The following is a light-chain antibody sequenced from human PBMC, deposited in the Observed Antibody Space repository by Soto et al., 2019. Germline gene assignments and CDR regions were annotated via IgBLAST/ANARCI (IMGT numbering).Light chain of an antibody. CDR3: AAWDDSLNGVV. CDR2: SNN. CDR1: SSNIGSNT. Sequence: QAVLTRPPSASGTPGPRVTISCSGSSSNIGSNTVNWYQQLPGTAPKLLIYSNNQRPSGVPDRFSGSKSGTSASLAISGLQSEDEADYDCAAWDDSLNGVVFGGGTKLTVL. J-gene: IGLJ2*01. V-gene: IGLV1-44*01.